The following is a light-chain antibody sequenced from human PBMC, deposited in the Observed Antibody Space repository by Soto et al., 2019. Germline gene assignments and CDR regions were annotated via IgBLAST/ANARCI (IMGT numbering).Light chain of an antibody. V-gene: IGKV3-20*01. Sequence: EFVLTHSPGTLFLSPGESATLSCRAIQSVSSPYVAWYQQKPGQAPRLLIYGASSRAIGIPDRFSGSGSGTDFTLTVSRLEPDHFAVYYCQHYGSSMYTFGQGTKVDIK. CDR1: QSVSSPY. CDR2: GAS. CDR3: QHYGSSMYT. J-gene: IGKJ2*01.